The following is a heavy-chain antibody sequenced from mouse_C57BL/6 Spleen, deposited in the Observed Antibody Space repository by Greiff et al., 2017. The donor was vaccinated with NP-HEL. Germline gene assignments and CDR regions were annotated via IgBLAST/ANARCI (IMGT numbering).Heavy chain of an antibody. CDR3: ARRSPYYGSYWYFDV. V-gene: IGHV1-54*01. D-gene: IGHD1-1*01. J-gene: IGHJ1*03. Sequence: LQESGAELVRPGTSVKVSCKASGYAFTNYLIEWVKQRPGQGLEWIGVINPGSGGTNYNEKFKGKATLTADKSSSTAYMQLSSLTSEDSAVYFCARRSPYYGSYWYFDVWGKGTTVTVSS. CDR2: INPGSGGT. CDR1: GYAFTNYL.